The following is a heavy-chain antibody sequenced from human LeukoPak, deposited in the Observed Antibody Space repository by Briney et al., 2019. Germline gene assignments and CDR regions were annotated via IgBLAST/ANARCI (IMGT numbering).Heavy chain of an antibody. CDR1: GYTFTSYG. Sequence: ASVKVSCKASGYTFTSYGISWVRQAPGQGLEGMGWISAYNGNTNYAQKLQGRVTMTTDTPTSTAYMELRSLRSDDTAVYYCARLFGYSYVSPNDYWGQGTLVTVSS. CDR2: ISAYNGNT. D-gene: IGHD5-18*01. J-gene: IGHJ4*02. V-gene: IGHV1-18*01. CDR3: ARLFGYSYVSPNDY.